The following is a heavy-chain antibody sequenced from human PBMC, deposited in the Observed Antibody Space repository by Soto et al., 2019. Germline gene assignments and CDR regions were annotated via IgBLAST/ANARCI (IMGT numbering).Heavy chain of an antibody. V-gene: IGHV4-59*01. CDR1: AASISSDN. CDR2: IDNSGVI. J-gene: IGHJ4*02. CDR3: ARRNGDYPRIYYFDS. Sequence: SSETLSLTCTVSAASISSDNWGWIRQSPGRGLEWIGHIDNSGVINNNPSLKGRVSISVDTSKNQFSLNLSSVTAADTAVYYCARRNGDYPRIYYFDSWGQGTLVTVSS. D-gene: IGHD4-17*01.